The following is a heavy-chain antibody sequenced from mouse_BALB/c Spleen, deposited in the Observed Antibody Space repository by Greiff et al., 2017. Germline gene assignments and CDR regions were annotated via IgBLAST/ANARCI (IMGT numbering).Heavy chain of an antibody. V-gene: IGHV3-6*02. CDR1: GYSITSGYY. CDR3: ARSDGYLPFAY. D-gene: IGHD2-3*01. J-gene: IGHJ3*01. Sequence: EVKLQESGPGLVKPSQSLSLTCSVTGYSITSGYYWNWIRQFPGNKLEWMGYISYDGSNNYNPSLKNRISITRDTSKNQFFLKLNSVTTEDTATYYCARSDGYLPFAYWGQGTLVTVSA. CDR2: ISYDGSN.